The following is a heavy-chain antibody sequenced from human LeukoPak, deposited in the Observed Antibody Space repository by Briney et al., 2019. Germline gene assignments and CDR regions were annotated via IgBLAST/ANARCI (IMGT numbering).Heavy chain of an antibody. D-gene: IGHD6-13*01. CDR1: GGSISSYY. CDR2: IYYSGST. CDR3: ARGGSSWSKVVDY. J-gene: IGHJ4*02. V-gene: IGHV4-59*12. Sequence: SETLSLTCTVSGGSISSYYWSWVRQPPGKGLEWIGYIYYSGSTNYNPSLKSRVTISVDTSKNQFSLKLSSVTAADTAVYYCARGGSSWSKVVDYWGQGTLVTVSS.